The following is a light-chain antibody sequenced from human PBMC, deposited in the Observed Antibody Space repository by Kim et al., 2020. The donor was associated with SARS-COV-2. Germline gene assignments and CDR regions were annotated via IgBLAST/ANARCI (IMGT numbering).Light chain of an antibody. CDR3: QQYGNSPHT. J-gene: IGKJ1*01. Sequence: EIVLTQSPGTLSLSPGERATLSCRASQSVSSSYLAWYQQKPGQAPRLLIYGASSRATGVPDRFSGSGSGTDFTLTITRLDPEDFAVYYCQQYGNSPHTFGQGTKVDIK. CDR2: GAS. CDR1: QSVSSSY. V-gene: IGKV3-20*01.